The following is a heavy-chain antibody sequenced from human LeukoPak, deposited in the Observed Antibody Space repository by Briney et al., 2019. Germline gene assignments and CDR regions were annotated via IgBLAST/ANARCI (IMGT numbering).Heavy chain of an antibody. CDR3: ARDGVTRRYNMYFYMDV. D-gene: IGHD1-1*01. V-gene: IGHV3-30*04. CDR2: VAYDGSSK. Sequence: PGGSLRLSCAASGFTFSSYAMSWVRQAPGKGLEWVAFVAYDGSSKYYRDSVKGRFIISKDYSTNTLYLQMDSLRGEDTAVYYCARDGVTRRYNMYFYMDVWGKGTTVTVSS. J-gene: IGHJ6*03. CDR1: GFTFSSYA.